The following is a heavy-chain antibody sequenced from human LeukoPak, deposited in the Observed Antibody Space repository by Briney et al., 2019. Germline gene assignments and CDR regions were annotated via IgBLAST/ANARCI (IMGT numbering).Heavy chain of an antibody. CDR2: IYTSGST. Sequence: SETLSLTCTVSGGSISSYYWSWLRQPAGKGLEWIGRIYTSGSTNYNPSLKSRVTMSVDTSKNQFSLKLSSVTAADTAVYYCAGNLIAAAGSAEYFQHWGQGTLVTVSS. CDR1: GGSISSYY. D-gene: IGHD6-13*01. J-gene: IGHJ1*01. CDR3: AGNLIAAAGSAEYFQH. V-gene: IGHV4-4*07.